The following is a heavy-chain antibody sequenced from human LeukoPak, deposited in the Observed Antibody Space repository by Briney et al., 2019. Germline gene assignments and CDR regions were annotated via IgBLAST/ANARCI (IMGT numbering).Heavy chain of an antibody. V-gene: IGHV3-30*18. Sequence: GRSLRLSCAASGFTFSNYGMHWVRQAPGKGLEWVALISYDGSNKYFADSVKGRFTISRDNSKNTLYLQMHSLRAEDTAVYYCAKDNVATAGRYFDYWGQGTLVTVSS. CDR3: AKDNVATAGRYFDY. J-gene: IGHJ4*02. D-gene: IGHD6-13*01. CDR1: GFTFSNYG. CDR2: ISYDGSNK.